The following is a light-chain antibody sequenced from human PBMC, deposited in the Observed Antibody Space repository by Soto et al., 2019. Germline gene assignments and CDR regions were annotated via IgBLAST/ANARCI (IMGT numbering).Light chain of an antibody. CDR3: HQTFTPPLT. Sequence: DIEITQSPSSLSASVGDRVTITCRSSQSISNFLSWYRKSPGRAPELLIYGASTLQSGVPSRFSGSGSGTDFTLTISSLQPEDFATYWCHQTFTPPLTFGGGTKVDIK. CDR2: GAS. CDR1: QSISNF. J-gene: IGKJ4*01. V-gene: IGKV1-39*01.